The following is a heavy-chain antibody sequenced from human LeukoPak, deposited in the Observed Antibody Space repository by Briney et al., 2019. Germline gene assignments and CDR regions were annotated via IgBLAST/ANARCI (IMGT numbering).Heavy chain of an antibody. D-gene: IGHD2-15*01. V-gene: IGHV1-2*02. CDR1: GYTFTSYY. J-gene: IGHJ4*02. CDR2: INPNSGGT. Sequence: EASVKVSCKSSGYTFTSYYMYWVRQAPGQGLEWMGWINPNSGGTTYSQKFQGRVTMTSDTSITTVYMELSRLTSDDTAVYYCARKGGYYDYWGQGALVTVSS. CDR3: ARKGGYYDY.